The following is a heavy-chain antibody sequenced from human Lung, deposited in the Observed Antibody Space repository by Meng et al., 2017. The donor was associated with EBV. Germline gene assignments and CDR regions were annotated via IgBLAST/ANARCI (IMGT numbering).Heavy chain of an antibody. J-gene: IGHJ4*02. Sequence: QVQLQQWVAGLVKPSEPLSLTCGVSGRSFSSSYWSWIRQPPGKGLEWIGQINYSGITNYNPSLKSRVTISVDTSKNQFSLSLNSVTAADTAVYYCARGGTSSAPFDYWGQGTLVTVSS. CDR3: ARGGTSSAPFDY. D-gene: IGHD2-2*01. V-gene: IGHV4-34*01. CDR1: GRSFSSSY. CDR2: INYSGIT.